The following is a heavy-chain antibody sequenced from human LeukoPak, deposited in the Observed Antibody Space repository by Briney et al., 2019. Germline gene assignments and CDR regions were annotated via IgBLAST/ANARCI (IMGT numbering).Heavy chain of an antibody. D-gene: IGHD4-17*01. V-gene: IGHV1-2*02. CDR3: ARALPYGDYFDY. CDR2: INPNSGGT. Sequence: ASVKVSCKASGYTFTSYGISWVRQAPGQGLEWMGWINPNSGGTNYAQKFQGRVTMTRDTSISTAYMELSRLRSDDTAVYYCARALPYGDYFDYWGQGTLVTVSS. J-gene: IGHJ4*02. CDR1: GYTFTSYG.